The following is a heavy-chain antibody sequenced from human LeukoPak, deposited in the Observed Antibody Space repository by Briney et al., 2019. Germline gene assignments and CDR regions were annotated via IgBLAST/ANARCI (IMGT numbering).Heavy chain of an antibody. CDR3: ARGGAPDN. D-gene: IGHD1-26*01. J-gene: IGHJ4*02. CDR1: GFTFSSYG. Sequence: PGGSLRLSCAASGFTFSSYGMHWVRQAPGKGLEWVAVISYDGSNKYYADSVKGRFTISRDNSKSTLYLQMNSLRAEDTALYYCARGGAPDNWGQGTLVTVSS. CDR2: ISYDGSNK. V-gene: IGHV3-30*03.